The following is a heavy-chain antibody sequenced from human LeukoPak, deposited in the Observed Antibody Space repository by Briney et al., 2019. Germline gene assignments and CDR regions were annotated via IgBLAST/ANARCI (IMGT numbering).Heavy chain of an antibody. Sequence: GGSLRLSCAASGFTFSSYAMSWVRQAPGKGLEWVSAISGSGGSTYYADSVKGRFTISRDNSKNTLYLQMNSLRAEDTAVYYCAKEGRGFGELWNDAFDIWGQGTMVTVSS. V-gene: IGHV3-23*01. CDR1: GFTFSSYA. CDR2: ISGSGGST. CDR3: AKEGRGFGELWNDAFDI. D-gene: IGHD3-10*01. J-gene: IGHJ3*02.